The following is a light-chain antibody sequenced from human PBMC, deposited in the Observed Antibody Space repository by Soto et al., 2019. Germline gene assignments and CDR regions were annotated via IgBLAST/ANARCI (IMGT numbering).Light chain of an antibody. CDR2: GAS. CDR1: QSVDSGY. CDR3: QPYGCSTYT. V-gene: IGKV3-20*01. Sequence: IVVTQSPGTLSLSPGERATLSCRASQSVDSGYLAWYQQKPGQAPRLLLYGASNRATDIPDRFSGSGSGTDFTLTINRLEPEEFAVYSCQPYGCSTYTFGQGTKVDIK. J-gene: IGKJ2*01.